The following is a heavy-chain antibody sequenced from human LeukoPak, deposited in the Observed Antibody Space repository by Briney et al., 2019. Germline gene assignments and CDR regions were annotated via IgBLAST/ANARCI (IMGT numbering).Heavy chain of an antibody. Sequence: KTSETLSLTCAVFGDSITTNNWWSWVRQPPGKGLEWIGEIYHSGSTNYNPSLKSRVTISVDKSKNQFSLKLSSVTAADTAVYHCARVYSSSWMGGPWYLDYWGQGTLVTVSS. J-gene: IGHJ4*02. D-gene: IGHD6-13*01. V-gene: IGHV4-4*02. CDR3: ARVYSSSWMGGPWYLDY. CDR1: GDSITTNNW. CDR2: IYHSGST.